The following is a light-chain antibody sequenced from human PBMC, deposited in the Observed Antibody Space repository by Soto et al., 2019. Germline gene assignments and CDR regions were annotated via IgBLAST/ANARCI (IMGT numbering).Light chain of an antibody. V-gene: IGLV2-23*01. J-gene: IGLJ1*01. CDR3: CSYAGSNTHDV. CDR2: EGG. CDR1: SSVVVSYNL. Sequence: QSALTQPASVSGSPGQSITISCTGTSSVVVSYNLVSWYQHHPGKAPKLMIYEGGKRPSGVSNRFSGSKSGNSASLTISGLQAEDEADYYCCSYAGSNTHDVFGTGTKVTVL.